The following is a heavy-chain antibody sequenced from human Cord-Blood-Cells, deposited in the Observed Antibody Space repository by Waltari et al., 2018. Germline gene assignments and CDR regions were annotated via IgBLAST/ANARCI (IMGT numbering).Heavy chain of an antibody. V-gene: IGHV1-69*04. CDR3: ARGGVIAAAGTRTFNWFDP. CDR2: IIPILGIA. J-gene: IGHJ5*02. Sequence: QVQLVQSGAEVKKPGSSVKLSCKASGGTFSSSDISRVRQAPGQGLEWMGGIIPILGIANYAQKFQGRVTITADESTSTAYMELSSLRSEDTAVYYCARGGVIAAAGTRTFNWFDPWGQGTLVTVSS. D-gene: IGHD6-13*01. CDR1: GGTFSSSD.